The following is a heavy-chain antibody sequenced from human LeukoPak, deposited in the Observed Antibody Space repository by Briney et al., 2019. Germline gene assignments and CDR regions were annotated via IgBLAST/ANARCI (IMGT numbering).Heavy chain of an antibody. CDR1: GGSISSSNW. CDR3: ARKGRGPYGSVNGYFDY. CDR2: IYHSGST. D-gene: IGHD3-10*01. J-gene: IGHJ4*02. V-gene: IGHV4-4*02. Sequence: PSGTLSLTCAVSGGSISSSNWWSWVRQPPGKGLEWIGEIYHSGSTNYNPSLKSRVTISVDTSKNQFSMKLNFVTAADTAVYYCARKGRGPYGSVNGYFDYWGQGTLVTVSS.